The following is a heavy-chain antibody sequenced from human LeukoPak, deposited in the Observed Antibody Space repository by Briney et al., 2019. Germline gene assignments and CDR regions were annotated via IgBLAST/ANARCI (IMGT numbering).Heavy chain of an antibody. V-gene: IGHV3-23*01. D-gene: IGHD2-2*01. CDR1: GFTINSYA. CDR3: AKGQVSPAVNNWFDP. Sequence: GGSLRLSCAASGFTINSYAMSWVRQTPGKGLEWVSAISGSGDSTYYADSVKGRFTISRDNSKNTLYLQMNSLRGEDTAVYYCAKGQVSPAVNNWFDPWGQGTLVTVSS. CDR2: ISGSGDST. J-gene: IGHJ5*02.